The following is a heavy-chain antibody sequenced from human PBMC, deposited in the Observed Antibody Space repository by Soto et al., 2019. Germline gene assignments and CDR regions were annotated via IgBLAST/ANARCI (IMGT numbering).Heavy chain of an antibody. CDR2: ICPGDSDT. V-gene: IGHV5-51*01. D-gene: IGHD3-3*01. CDR3: AKSYYDFWSANPIVGMDV. J-gene: IGHJ6*02. CDR1: GYSFTSYW. Sequence: PVESLKISCKVAGYSFTSYWSCGVLQMPGKGLDWMWIICPGDSDTRYSPSFQGQVTISADKSISTAYLQWSSLKASDTAMYYCAKSYYDFWSANPIVGMDVWGQAPT.